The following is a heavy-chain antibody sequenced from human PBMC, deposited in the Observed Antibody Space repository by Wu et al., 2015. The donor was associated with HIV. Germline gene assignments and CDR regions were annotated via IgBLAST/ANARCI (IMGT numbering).Heavy chain of an antibody. CDR2: MNPNSGNT. Sequence: QVPLMQSGPELKRPGSSVKISCQASGGTFSNYAINWVRQASGQGLEWMGWMNPNSGNTGYRQRFQGRVTMTRDNSITTAHMELRGLRSEDTAIYYCAVLYDVQGDKAILDHWGQGTVVTVSS. V-gene: IGHV1-8*01. CDR3: AVLYDVQGDKAILDH. J-gene: IGHJ4*02. CDR1: GGTFSNYA. D-gene: IGHD3-16*01.